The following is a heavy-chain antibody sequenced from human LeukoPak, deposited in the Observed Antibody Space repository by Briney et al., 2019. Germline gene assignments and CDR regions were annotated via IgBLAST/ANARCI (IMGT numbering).Heavy chain of an antibody. Sequence: GSLRLSCAASGFTVSSNYMSWVRQPPGKGLEWIGEINHSGSTNYNPSLKSRVTISVDTSKNQFSLKLSSVTAADTAVYYCARGRITMVRGVVRWYYYYYGMDVWGQGPRSPSP. J-gene: IGHJ6*02. D-gene: IGHD3-10*01. CDR1: GFTVSSNY. CDR2: INHSGST. V-gene: IGHV4-34*01. CDR3: ARGRITMVRGVVRWYYYYYGMDV.